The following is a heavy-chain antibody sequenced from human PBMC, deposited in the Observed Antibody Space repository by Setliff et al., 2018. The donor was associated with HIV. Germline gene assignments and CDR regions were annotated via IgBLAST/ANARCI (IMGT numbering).Heavy chain of an antibody. CDR2: IRSKAYGGTI. CDR1: GFTFGDYA. V-gene: IGHV3-49*04. J-gene: IGHJ6*03. Sequence: LRLSCTTSGFTFGDYAMSWVRQAPGKGLEWVGFIRSKAYGGTIEYAASVKGRFTISRDDSKNTAFLQMNSLKTEDTAVYYCTPITGYYMDVWGKGTTVTVSS. CDR3: TPITGYYMDV. D-gene: IGHD1-20*01.